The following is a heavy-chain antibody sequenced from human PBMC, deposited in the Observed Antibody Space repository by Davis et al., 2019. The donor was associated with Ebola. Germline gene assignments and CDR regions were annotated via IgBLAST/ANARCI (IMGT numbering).Heavy chain of an antibody. V-gene: IGHV3-30*18. Sequence: PGGSLRLSCAASGFTFSSYGMHWVRQAPGKGLEWVAVISYDGSNKYYADSVKGRFTISRDNSKNTLYLQMNSLRAEDTAVYYCAKDRASIAARQPFDYWGQGTLVTVSS. J-gene: IGHJ4*02. CDR3: AKDRASIAARQPFDY. CDR2: ISYDGSNK. D-gene: IGHD6-6*01. CDR1: GFTFSSYG.